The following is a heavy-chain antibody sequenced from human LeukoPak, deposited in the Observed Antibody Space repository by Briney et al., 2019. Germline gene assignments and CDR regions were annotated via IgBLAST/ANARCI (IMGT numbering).Heavy chain of an antibody. D-gene: IGHD3-16*02. CDR3: ARRSYYVYVWGSYRFDY. Sequence: SETLSLTCAVYGGSFSGYYWSWIRQPPGKGLEWIGEINHSGSTNYNPSLKSRVTISVDTSKNQFSLKLRSVTAADAAVYYCARRSYYVYVWGSYRFDYWGKGTLVTVSS. CDR2: INHSGST. V-gene: IGHV4-34*01. CDR1: GGSFSGYY. J-gene: IGHJ4*02.